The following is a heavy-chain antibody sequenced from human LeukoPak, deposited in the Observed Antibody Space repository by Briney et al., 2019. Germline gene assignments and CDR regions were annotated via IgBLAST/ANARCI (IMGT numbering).Heavy chain of an antibody. D-gene: IGHD6-6*01. CDR3: TREWRGIASHYHGMDV. J-gene: IGHJ6*02. Sequence: PGGSLRLSCAASGFTFSSYSMNWVRQAAGGALEWVSAVGTNHDTYYLGSVKDRFTISRENAKNSFSLQMNNLRVEDTAVYYCTREWRGIASHYHGMDVWGQGTTVTVSS. V-gene: IGHV3-13*01. CDR1: GFTFSSYS. CDR2: VGTNHDT.